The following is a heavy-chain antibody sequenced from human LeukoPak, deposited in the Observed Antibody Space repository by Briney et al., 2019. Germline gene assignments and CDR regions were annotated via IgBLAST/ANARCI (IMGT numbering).Heavy chain of an antibody. CDR2: IWYDGSNK. V-gene: IGHV3-33*08. CDR3: AREGGQYSGSYPDY. CDR1: GFTFSGYG. Sequence: GGSLRLSCAASGFTFSGYGMHWVRQAPGKGLEWVAVIWYDGSNKYYADSVKGRFTISRDNSKNTLYLQMNSLRAEDTAVYYCAREGGQYSGSYPDYWGQGTLVTVSS. J-gene: IGHJ4*02. D-gene: IGHD1-26*01.